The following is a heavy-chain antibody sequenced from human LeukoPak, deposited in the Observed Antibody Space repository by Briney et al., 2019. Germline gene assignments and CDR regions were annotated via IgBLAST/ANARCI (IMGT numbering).Heavy chain of an antibody. J-gene: IGHJ3*02. Sequence: SETLSLTCTVSGGSISTSSYYWGWIRQPPGKGLEWIGNIYYSGSTYTYYNPSLKSRVIISVDTSKNQFSLKLSSVTAADTAVYYCARPPTRHDAFDIWGQGTMVTVSS. D-gene: IGHD1-26*01. V-gene: IGHV4-39*01. CDR2: IYYSGSTYT. CDR3: ARPPTRHDAFDI. CDR1: GGSISTSSYY.